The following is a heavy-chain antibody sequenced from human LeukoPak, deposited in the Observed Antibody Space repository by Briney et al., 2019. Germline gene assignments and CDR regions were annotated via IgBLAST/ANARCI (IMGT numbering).Heavy chain of an antibody. J-gene: IGHJ6*03. D-gene: IGHD3-3*01. Sequence: QPGGSLRFSCAASGFSFSNYGMHWVRQAPGKGLEWVAFIRYDGSNKYYADSAKGRFTISRDNSKNTLYLQMNSLRVADSAVYYCARTRLRSYYYMDVWGKGTTVTVSS. CDR2: IRYDGSNK. CDR3: ARTRLRSYYYMDV. CDR1: GFSFSNYG. V-gene: IGHV3-30*02.